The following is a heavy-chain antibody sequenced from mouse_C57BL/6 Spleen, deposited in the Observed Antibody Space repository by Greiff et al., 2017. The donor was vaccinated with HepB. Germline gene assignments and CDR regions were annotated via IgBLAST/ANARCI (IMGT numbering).Heavy chain of an antibody. D-gene: IGHD1-1*02. CDR1: GYTFTSYW. CDR3: SIWGGNYAMDY. CDR2: IHPSDSDT. Sequence: QVQLQQPGAELVKPGASVKVSCKASGYTFTSYWMHWVKQRPGQGLEWIGRIHPSDSDTNYNQKFKGKATLTVDKSASKPYMQLSSLTSEDSAVYYCSIWGGNYAMDYWGQGTSLTVSS. V-gene: IGHV1-74*01. J-gene: IGHJ4*01.